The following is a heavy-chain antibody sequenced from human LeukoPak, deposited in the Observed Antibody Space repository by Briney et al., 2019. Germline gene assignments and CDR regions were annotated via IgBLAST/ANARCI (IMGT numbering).Heavy chain of an antibody. CDR2: IRYDGSEK. D-gene: IGHD4-17*01. CDR1: GFTFSSYG. CDR3: AKNREPSGDYAGAFGF. J-gene: IGHJ4*02. V-gene: IGHV3-30*02. Sequence: GGSLRLSCAASGFTFSSYGMHWVRQAPGKGLEWVAFIRYDGSEKHYADSVKGRFTISRDNSENTLFLQMNSLRAGDTAVYYCAKNREPSGDYAGAFGFWGQGTLVTVSS.